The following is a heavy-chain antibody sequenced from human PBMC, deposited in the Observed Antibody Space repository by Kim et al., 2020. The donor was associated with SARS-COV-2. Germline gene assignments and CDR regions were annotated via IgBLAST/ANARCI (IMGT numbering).Heavy chain of an antibody. J-gene: IGHJ4*02. Sequence: SETLSLTCAVYGGSFSGYYWSWIRQPPGKGLEWIGEINHSGSTNYNPSLKSRVTISVDTSKNQFSLKLSSVTAADTAVYYCARGGRARAYYDYVWGSYIWFGYYFDYWGQGTLVTVSS. D-gene: IGHD3-16*01. CDR3: ARGGRARAYYDYVWGSYIWFGYYFDY. CDR1: GGSFSGYY. CDR2: INHSGST. V-gene: IGHV4-34*01.